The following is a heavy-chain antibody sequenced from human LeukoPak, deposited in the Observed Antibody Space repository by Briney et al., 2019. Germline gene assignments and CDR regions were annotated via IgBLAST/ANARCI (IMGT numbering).Heavy chain of an antibody. CDR2: INHSGGT. CDR3: ARVRATGAFDI. J-gene: IGHJ3*02. D-gene: IGHD5-12*01. Sequence: SETLSLTCAVYDGSFSGYYWSWIRQPPGKGLEWIGEINHSGGTNYNPSLKSRVTMSVDTSKNQFSLKLSSVTAADTAVYYCARVRATGAFDIWGQGTMVTVSS. V-gene: IGHV4-34*01. CDR1: DGSFSGYY.